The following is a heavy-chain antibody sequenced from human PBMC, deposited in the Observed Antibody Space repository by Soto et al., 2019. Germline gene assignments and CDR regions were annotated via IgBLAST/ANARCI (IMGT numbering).Heavy chain of an antibody. CDR2: IIPILGIA. CDR1: GGTFSSYT. D-gene: IGHD2-2*02. Sequence: QVQLVQSGAEVKKPGSSVKVSCKASGGTFSSYTISWVRQAPGQGLEWMGRIIPILGIANYAQKFQGRVTIXXXKXXSTAYMELSSLRSEDTAVYYCAMEYCSSTSCYRDYWGQGTLVTVSS. CDR3: AMEYCSSTSCYRDY. V-gene: IGHV1-69*02. J-gene: IGHJ4*02.